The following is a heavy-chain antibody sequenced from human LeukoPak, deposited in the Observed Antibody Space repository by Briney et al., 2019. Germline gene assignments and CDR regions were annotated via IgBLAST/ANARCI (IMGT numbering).Heavy chain of an antibody. J-gene: IGHJ4*02. CDR3: ARELNGYGYYFFDY. D-gene: IGHD3-16*01. CDR1: GFPFTLYN. CDR2: ISSSTNTI. V-gene: IGHV3-48*04. Sequence: PGGSLRLSCEVSGFPFTLYNMNRVRQAPGKGLEWLSYISSSTNTIYYADSVKGRFTIYRDNAKNSLYLQMNGLGAEDTAVYYCARELNGYGYYFFDYWGPGTLVTVSS.